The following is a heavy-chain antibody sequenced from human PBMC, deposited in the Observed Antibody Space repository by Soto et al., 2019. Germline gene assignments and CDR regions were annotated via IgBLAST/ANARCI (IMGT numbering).Heavy chain of an antibody. V-gene: IGHV3-48*01. CDR3: AREIYDSSGYYAPFDH. D-gene: IGHD3-22*01. CDR2: ICSRSSTI. Sequence: GGSLRLSCSAPGFTFSSYSIKWVRQAPGEGLECVSYICSRSSTIYYADSVKGRFTISRDNAKYSLYLQMNSLRAEDTAVYYCAREIYDSSGYYAPFDHWGQGTLVTVSS. J-gene: IGHJ4*02. CDR1: GFTFSSYS.